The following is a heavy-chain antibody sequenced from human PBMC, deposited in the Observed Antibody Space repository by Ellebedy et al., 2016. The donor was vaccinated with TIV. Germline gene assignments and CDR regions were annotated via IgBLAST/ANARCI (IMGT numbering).Heavy chain of an antibody. CDR3: ARDVIQLRYYGMDV. V-gene: IGHV1-46*01. CDR2: INPSGGST. Sequence: ASVKVSXXASGHTFTSYYMHWVRQAPGQGLEWMGIINPSGGSTSYAQKFQGRVTMTRDTSTSTVYMELSSLRSEDTAVYYCARDVIQLRYYGMDVWGQGTTVTVSS. D-gene: IGHD5-18*01. CDR1: GHTFTSYY. J-gene: IGHJ6*02.